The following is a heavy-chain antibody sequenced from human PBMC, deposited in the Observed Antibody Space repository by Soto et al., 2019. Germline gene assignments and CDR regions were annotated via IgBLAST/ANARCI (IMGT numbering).Heavy chain of an antibody. V-gene: IGHV3-7*01. J-gene: IGHJ6*02. D-gene: IGHD3-3*01. CDR1: GFTFISYW. CDR3: ARVPYDFWSGYNYYYYGMDV. Sequence: PGGSLRLSCAASGFTFISYWMSWVRQAPGKGLEWVANIKQDGSEKYYVDSVKGRFTISRDNAKNSLYLQMNSLRAEDTAVYYCARVPYDFWSGYNYYYYGMDVWGQGTTVTVSS. CDR2: IKQDGSEK.